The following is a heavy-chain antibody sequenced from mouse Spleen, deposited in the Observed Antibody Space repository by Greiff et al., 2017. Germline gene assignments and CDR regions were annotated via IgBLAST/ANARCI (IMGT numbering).Heavy chain of an antibody. Sequence: QVQLQQSGAELMKPGASVKLSCKATGYTFTGYWIEWVKQRPGHGLEWIGEILPGSGSTNYNEKFKGKATFTADTSSNTAYMQLSSLTTEDSAIYYCARPYYYGSSYNHYYAMDYWGQGTSVTVSS. CDR2: ILPGSGST. CDR1: GYTFTGYW. D-gene: IGHD1-1*01. V-gene: IGHV1-9*01. J-gene: IGHJ4*01. CDR3: ARPYYYGSSYNHYYAMDY.